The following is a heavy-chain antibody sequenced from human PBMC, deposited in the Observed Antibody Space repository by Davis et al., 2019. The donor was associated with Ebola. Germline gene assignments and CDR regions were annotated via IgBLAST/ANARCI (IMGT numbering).Heavy chain of an antibody. CDR3: AIIGIGSAPDH. D-gene: IGHD2-15*01. CDR1: GSTLTNFA. Sequence: ASVKVSCKVSGSTLTNFAMRWVRLVPGKGLEWMGGYDVEDDETIYAQEFRGRVTMTEDTSTDTAYMELDSLRFEDTAVYYCAIIGIGSAPDHWGQGTLVTVSS. J-gene: IGHJ4*02. CDR2: YDVEDDET. V-gene: IGHV1-24*01.